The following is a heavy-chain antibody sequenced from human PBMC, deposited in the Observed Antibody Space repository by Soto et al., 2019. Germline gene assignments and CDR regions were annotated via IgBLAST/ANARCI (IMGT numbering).Heavy chain of an antibody. J-gene: IGHJ3*02. CDR3: SRIFRALVAFDI. V-gene: IGHV4-59*01. CDR2: IYYSGST. D-gene: IGHD3-10*01. Sequence: SETLSLTCTVSGGSISSYYWSWIRQPPGKGLEWIGYIYYSGSTNYNPSLKSRVTISVDTSKNQFSLKLSSVTASDTAVYYCSRIFRALVAFDIWGQGTMVTVSS. CDR1: GGSISSYY.